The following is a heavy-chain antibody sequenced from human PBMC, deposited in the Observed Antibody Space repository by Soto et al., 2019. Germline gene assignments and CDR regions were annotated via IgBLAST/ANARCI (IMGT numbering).Heavy chain of an antibody. Sequence: EVQLVESGGGLVQPGGSLRLSCAASGFTLSSYWMNWVRQAPGKGLVWVSRINSDGSSTSYADSVKGRFTISRDNAKNRLDLKMNSLRAEDTAVYYCATLGESDYWGQGTLVTVSS. CDR2: INSDGSST. D-gene: IGHD3-16*01. CDR1: GFTLSSYW. J-gene: IGHJ4*02. V-gene: IGHV3-74*01. CDR3: ATLGESDY.